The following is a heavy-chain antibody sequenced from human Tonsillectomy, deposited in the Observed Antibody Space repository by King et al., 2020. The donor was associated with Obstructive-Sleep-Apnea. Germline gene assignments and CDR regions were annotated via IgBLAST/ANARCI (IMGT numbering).Heavy chain of an antibody. CDR1: GFTFSSYW. CDR2: INSDGSST. CDR3: ATLHVDTAMVTHY. D-gene: IGHD5-18*01. J-gene: IGHJ4*02. V-gene: IGHV3-74*01. Sequence: VQLVESGGGLVQPGGSLRLSCAASGFTFSSYWMHWVRQAPGKGLVWVSRINSDGSSTSYADSVKGRFTISRDNAKNTLYLQMNSLRAEDTAVYYCATLHVDTAMVTHYWGQGTLVTVSS.